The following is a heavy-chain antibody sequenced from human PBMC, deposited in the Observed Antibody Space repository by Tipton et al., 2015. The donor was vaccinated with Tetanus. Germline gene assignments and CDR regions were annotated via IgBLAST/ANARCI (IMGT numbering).Heavy chain of an antibody. J-gene: IGHJ3*02. CDR2: ISSSGRNM. Sequence: GSLRLSCAASGFSFKSYSMNWVRQAPGKGLEWVSYISSSGRNMYSTDSLKGRFSVSRDNAKNSLYLQMNSLRAEDTAVYYCARDWFGRYYYDSSGVSAEDAFDIWGQGTMVTVSS. CDR3: ARDWFGRYYYDSSGVSAEDAFDI. CDR1: GFSFKSYS. D-gene: IGHD3-22*01. V-gene: IGHV3-48*01.